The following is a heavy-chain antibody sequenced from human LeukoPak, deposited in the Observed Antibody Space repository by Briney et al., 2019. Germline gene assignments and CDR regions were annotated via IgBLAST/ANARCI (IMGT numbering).Heavy chain of an antibody. CDR2: ISWNSGSI. D-gene: IGHD5-18*01. Sequence: GRSLRLSCAASGFTFDDYAMHWVRQAPGKGLEWVSGISWNSGSIGYADSVKGRFTISRDNAKNSLYLQMNSLRAEDTALYYCAKGGYSYGKYYFDYWGQGTLVTVSS. CDR1: GFTFDDYA. CDR3: AKGGYSYGKYYFDY. V-gene: IGHV3-9*01. J-gene: IGHJ4*02.